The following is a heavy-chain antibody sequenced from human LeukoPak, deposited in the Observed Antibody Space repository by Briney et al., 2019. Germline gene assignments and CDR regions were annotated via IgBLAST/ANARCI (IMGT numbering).Heavy chain of an antibody. CDR3: AKRGRDWVRDYYYYMDV. D-gene: IGHD3-9*01. Sequence: GGTLRLSCAASGFTFSSYGMSWVRQAPGKGLEWVSSINNSGGSTYYADSVKGRFTISRDNSKNTLSLQMNSLRAEDTAVYYCAKRGRDWVRDYYYYMDVWGKGTTVTISS. J-gene: IGHJ6*03. V-gene: IGHV3-23*01. CDR2: INNSGGST. CDR1: GFTFSSYG.